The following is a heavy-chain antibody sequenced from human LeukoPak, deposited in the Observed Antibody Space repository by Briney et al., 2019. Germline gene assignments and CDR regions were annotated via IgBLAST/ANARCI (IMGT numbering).Heavy chain of an antibody. D-gene: IGHD6-6*01. Sequence: GGSLRLSCAVSGFTFSGFWLSWSRQAPGKGLEWVASINSDGSEGYYADVVKGRFTISRDNAKNSLYLQINSLRAEDTAVYYCARSSYSSSSSVWGQGTMVTVSS. J-gene: IGHJ3*01. CDR3: ARSSYSSSSSV. CDR1: GFTFSGFW. V-gene: IGHV3-7*03. CDR2: INSDGSEG.